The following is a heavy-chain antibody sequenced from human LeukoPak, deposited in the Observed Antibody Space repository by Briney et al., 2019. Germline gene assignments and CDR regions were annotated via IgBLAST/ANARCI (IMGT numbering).Heavy chain of an antibody. J-gene: IGHJ4*02. V-gene: IGHV4-34*01. D-gene: IGHD5-24*01. CDR2: IDQSGTT. CDR3: ARGRGYNSFDY. Sequence: PSETLSLTCVVYGGSFSGYYWSWIRQPPGKGLEWIGEIDQSGTTNYNPSLKSRVTISVDTSKNQFSLKLGSVTAADAAVYYCARGRGYNSFDYWGQGTLVTVSS. CDR1: GGSFSGYY.